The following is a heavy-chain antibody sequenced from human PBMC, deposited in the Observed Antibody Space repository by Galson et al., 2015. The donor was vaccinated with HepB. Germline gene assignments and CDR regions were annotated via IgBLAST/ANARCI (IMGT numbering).Heavy chain of an antibody. D-gene: IGHD4-17*01. CDR3: ARTIIHPPDYGDYVSWFDP. Sequence: TLSLTCTVSGGSISSGGYYWSWIRQHPGKGLEWIGYIYYSGSTYYNPSLKSRVTISVDTSKNQFSLKLSSVTAADTAVYYCARTIIHPPDYGDYVSWFDPWGQGTLVTVSS. J-gene: IGHJ5*02. CDR2: IYYSGST. CDR1: GGSISSGGYY. V-gene: IGHV4-31*03.